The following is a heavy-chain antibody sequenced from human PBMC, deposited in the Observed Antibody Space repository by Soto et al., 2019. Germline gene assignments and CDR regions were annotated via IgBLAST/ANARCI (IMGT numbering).Heavy chain of an antibody. CDR2: TFSRSKWFN. CDR1: VDSVSTDSGA. Sequence: SQTLSLTCVISVDSVSTDSGAWNLISQSPSRGLEWLGRTFSRSKWFNDYAESVRSRINIKPDTAKKQFSLHLNSVTPDDTAVYFCAYSRRVNDAFHIWGQGTMVTVSS. CDR3: AYSRRVNDAFHI. J-gene: IGHJ3*02. D-gene: IGHD6-13*01. V-gene: IGHV6-1*01.